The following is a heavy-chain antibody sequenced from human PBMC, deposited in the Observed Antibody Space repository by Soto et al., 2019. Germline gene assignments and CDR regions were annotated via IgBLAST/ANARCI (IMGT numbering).Heavy chain of an antibody. CDR2: MNPYNGNT. V-gene: IGHV1-18*01. CDR3: ARANSFCSGGSCYFSSSWFDP. CDR1: GYTFTSYD. D-gene: IGHD2-15*01. Sequence: ASVKVSCKASGYTFTSYDINWVRQATGQGLEWMGWMNPYNGNTNYAQKLQGRVTMTTDTSTSTAYMELRSLRSDDTAVYYCARANSFCSGGSCYFSSSWFDPWGQGTLVTVSS. J-gene: IGHJ5*02.